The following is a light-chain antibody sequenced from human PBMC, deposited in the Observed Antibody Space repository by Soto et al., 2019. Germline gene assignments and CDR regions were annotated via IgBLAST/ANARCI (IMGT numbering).Light chain of an antibody. CDR3: QQYYSYPRT. Sequence: DIQMTQSPSSLSASVGDRITITCRASPSIRNDLAWFQQTPGKAPKRLIYAASSLQSGVPSRFSGSGSGTEFTLTMSSLQSEDFATYYWQQYYSYPRTFCQGNKVDI. J-gene: IGKJ1*01. CDR2: AAS. CDR1: PSIRND. V-gene: IGKV1-17*01.